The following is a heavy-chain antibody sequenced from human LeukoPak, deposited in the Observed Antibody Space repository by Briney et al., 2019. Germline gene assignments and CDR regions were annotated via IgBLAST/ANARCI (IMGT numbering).Heavy chain of an antibody. V-gene: IGHV1-8*01. CDR2: MSPNSGNT. CDR3: ARGGGSTWTQRGYFQH. J-gene: IGHJ1*01. D-gene: IGHD6-13*01. Sequence: ASVKVSCKASGYTFTSYDINWVRQATGQGLEWMGWMSPNSGNTGYAQKFQGRVTMTRNTSISTAYMELSSLRSGDTAVYYCARGGGSTWTQRGYFQHWGQGTLVTVSS. CDR1: GYTFTSYD.